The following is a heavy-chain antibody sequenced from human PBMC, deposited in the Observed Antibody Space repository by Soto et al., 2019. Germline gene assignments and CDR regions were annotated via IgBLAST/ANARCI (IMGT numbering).Heavy chain of an antibody. CDR1: GFTFSSYA. CDR2: ISGSGGST. D-gene: IGHD3-3*01. V-gene: IGHV3-23*01. CDR3: AKVLRFLEWLFDY. J-gene: IGHJ4*02. Sequence: EVQLLESGGGLVQPGGSLRLSCAASGFTFSSYAMSWVRQAPGKGLEWVSAISGSGGSTYYADSVKGRFTISRDNSKNTLYLQMNSLRAEDTAVYYWAKVLRFLEWLFDYWGQGTLVTVSS.